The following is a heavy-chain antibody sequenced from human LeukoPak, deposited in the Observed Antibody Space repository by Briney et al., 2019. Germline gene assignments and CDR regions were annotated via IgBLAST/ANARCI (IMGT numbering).Heavy chain of an antibody. Sequence: GGSLRLSCAASGFTSSSYSMNWVRRAPGKGLEWVSSISSSSSYIYYADSVKGRFTISRDNAKNSLYLQMNSLRAEDTAVYYCARALDGSAFDIWGQGTMVTVSS. CDR3: ARALDGSAFDI. CDR2: ISSSSSYI. J-gene: IGHJ3*02. V-gene: IGHV3-21*01. D-gene: IGHD5-24*01. CDR1: GFTSSSYS.